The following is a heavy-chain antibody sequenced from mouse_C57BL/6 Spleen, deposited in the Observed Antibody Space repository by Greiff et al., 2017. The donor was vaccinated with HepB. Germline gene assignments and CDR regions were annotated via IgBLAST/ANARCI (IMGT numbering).Heavy chain of an antibody. V-gene: IGHV1-26*01. D-gene: IGHD2-3*01. Sequence: EVQLQQSGPELVKPGASVKISCKASGYTFTDYYMNWVKQSHGKSLEWIGDINPNNGGTSYNQKFKGKATLTVDKSFSTAYMELRSLTSEDSAVYYCARRWPYYFDYWGQGTTLTVSS. CDR2: INPNNGGT. J-gene: IGHJ2*01. CDR3: ARRWPYYFDY. CDR1: GYTFTDYY.